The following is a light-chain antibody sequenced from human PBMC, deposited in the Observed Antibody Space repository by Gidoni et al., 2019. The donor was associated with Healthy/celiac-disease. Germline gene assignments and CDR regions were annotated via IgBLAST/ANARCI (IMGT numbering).Light chain of an antibody. V-gene: IGKV4-1*01. J-gene: IGKJ1*01. Sequence: DIVMTQSPDSRAVSLGARATINCKSSQSVLYSYNNKNYLAWYQQKPGQPPKLLIYWASTRESGVPDRFSGSGSGTDFTLTISSLQAEDVAFYSCQPYYSITWTFXQXTKVEIK. CDR1: QSVLYSYNNKNY. CDR2: WAS. CDR3: QPYYSITWT.